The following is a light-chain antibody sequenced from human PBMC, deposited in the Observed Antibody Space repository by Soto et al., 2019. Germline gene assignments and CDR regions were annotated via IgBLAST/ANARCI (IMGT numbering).Light chain of an antibody. CDR2: NDY. Sequence: QLVLSQPPSASGTPGQRVTVSCSGSGSNIGNNPVTWYQQVPGTAPKLLIYNDYQRPSGVPVRFSGSRSGTSASLAISGLQSEDEADYFCAAWDDNLDAAVFGGGTQLTVL. CDR3: AAWDDNLDAAV. V-gene: IGLV1-44*01. J-gene: IGLJ7*01. CDR1: GSNIGNNP.